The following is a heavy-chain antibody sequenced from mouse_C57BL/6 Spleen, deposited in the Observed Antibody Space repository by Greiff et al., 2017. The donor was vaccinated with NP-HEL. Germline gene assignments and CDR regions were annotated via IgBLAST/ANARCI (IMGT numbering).Heavy chain of an antibody. CDR1: GYAFSSSW. CDR3: ARYDFDVGAMDY. Sequence: LQESGPELVKPGASVKISCKASGYAFSSSWMNWVKQRPGKGLEWIGRIYPGDGDTNYNGKFKGKATLTADKSSSTAYMQLSSLTSEDSAVYFCARYDFDVGAMDYWGQGTSVTVSS. J-gene: IGHJ4*01. CDR2: IYPGDGDT. D-gene: IGHD2-4*01. V-gene: IGHV1-82*01.